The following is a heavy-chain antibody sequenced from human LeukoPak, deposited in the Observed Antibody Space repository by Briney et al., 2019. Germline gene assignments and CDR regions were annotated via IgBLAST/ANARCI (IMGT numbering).Heavy chain of an antibody. D-gene: IGHD6-13*01. CDR3: ARHWETSSWYVDY. CDR1: GGSISSGGYY. CDR2: IYYGGST. V-gene: IGHV4-31*03. J-gene: IGHJ4*02. Sequence: PSETLSLTCTVSGGSISSGGYYWSWIRQHPGKGLEWIGYIYYGGSTYYNPSLKSRVTISVDTSKNQFSLKLSSVTAADTAVYYCARHWETSSWYVDYWGQGTLVTVSS.